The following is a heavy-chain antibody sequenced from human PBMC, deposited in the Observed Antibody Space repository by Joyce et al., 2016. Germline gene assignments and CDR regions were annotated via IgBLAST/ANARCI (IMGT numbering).Heavy chain of an antibody. J-gene: IGHJ4*02. CDR1: GDSLGTYY. D-gene: IGHD6-13*01. V-gene: IGHV4-59*01. CDR3: ARVGSSWSFGY. CDR2: IFYTGST. Sequence: QVQLQESGPGLVKPSETLSLTCTVSGDSLGTYYWNWIRQPPGKGLEWIGYIFYTGSTNYNPSLKSRVTMSVDMSKNQFSLNLNSVTAADTAVYYCARVGSSWSFGYWGQGTLVTVSS.